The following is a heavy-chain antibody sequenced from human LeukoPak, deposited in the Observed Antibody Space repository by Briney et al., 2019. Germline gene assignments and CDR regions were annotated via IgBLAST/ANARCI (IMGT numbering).Heavy chain of an antibody. Sequence: SVKVSCKASGGTFSSYAISWVRQAPGQGLEWMGGNIPIFGTANYAQKFQGRVTITADESTSTAYMELSSLRSEDTAVYYCARATDRYGSSYKRPFDYWGQGSLVTVSS. D-gene: IGHD6-13*01. V-gene: IGHV1-69*13. CDR1: GGTFSSYA. J-gene: IGHJ4*02. CDR2: NIPIFGTA. CDR3: ARATDRYGSSYKRPFDY.